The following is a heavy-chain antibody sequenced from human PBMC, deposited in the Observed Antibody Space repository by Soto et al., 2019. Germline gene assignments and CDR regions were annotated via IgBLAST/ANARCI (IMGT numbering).Heavy chain of an antibody. CDR1: GYTFNSHA. CDR3: AKCTSSNSCYGLYLDS. J-gene: IGHJ4*02. V-gene: IGHV1-3*01. Sequence: ASVKVSCKASGYTFNSHAIHWMRQAPGQRLEWMGWINAGNGNTYYSEKFKGRVSLTRDTVATTVYMELTSLTSEDTGVYCAKCTSSNSCYGLYLDSWGQGTLVTAPQ. CDR2: INAGNGNT. D-gene: IGHD2-2*01.